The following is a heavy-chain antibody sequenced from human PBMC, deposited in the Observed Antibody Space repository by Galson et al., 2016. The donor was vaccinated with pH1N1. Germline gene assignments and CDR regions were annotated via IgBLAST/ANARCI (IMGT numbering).Heavy chain of an antibody. Sequence: SLRLSCAASGFTITSYAMHWVRLAPGKGLEWVAVISYNGFIKNYADSVKGRITISRDNSKNTLSLQMNSLRPEDTAVYYCANENFGDYDTYYYGLDAWGLGTTVTVSS. J-gene: IGHJ6*02. CDR1: GFTITSYA. V-gene: IGHV3-30-3*02. CDR2: ISYNGFIK. CDR3: ANENFGDYDTYYYGLDA. D-gene: IGHD4-17*01.